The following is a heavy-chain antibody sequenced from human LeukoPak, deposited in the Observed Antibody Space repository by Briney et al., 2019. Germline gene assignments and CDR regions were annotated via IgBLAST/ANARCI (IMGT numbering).Heavy chain of an antibody. V-gene: IGHV4-38-2*02. CDR1: GYSISSGYY. CDR2: IYHSGST. Sequence: SETLSLTCNVSGYSISSGYYWGWLRQPPGKGLEWIGTIYHSGSTYYNPSLKGRVTISVDTSKNQFSLKLSSVTAADTAVYYCARDLGIAARPDYWGQGTLVTVSS. D-gene: IGHD6-6*01. CDR3: ARDLGIAARPDY. J-gene: IGHJ4*02.